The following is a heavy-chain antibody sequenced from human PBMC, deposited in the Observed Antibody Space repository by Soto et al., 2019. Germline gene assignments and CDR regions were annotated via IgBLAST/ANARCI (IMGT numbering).Heavy chain of an antibody. Sequence: ASVKVSCKASGGTFSSYAISWVRQAPGQRLEWMGGIIPIFGTANYAQKFQGRVTITADESTSTAYMELSSLRSEDTAVYYCAASHLGFGEFINWFDPWGQGTLVTVSS. V-gene: IGHV1-69*13. CDR2: IIPIFGTA. D-gene: IGHD3-10*01. CDR3: AASHLGFGEFINWFDP. J-gene: IGHJ5*02. CDR1: GGTFSSYA.